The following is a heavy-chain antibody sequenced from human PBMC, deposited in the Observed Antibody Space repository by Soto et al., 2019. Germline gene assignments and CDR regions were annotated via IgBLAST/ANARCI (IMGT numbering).Heavy chain of an antibody. V-gene: IGHV4-30-4*01. CDR3: ARVTCSGGSCYSYYYYYGMDV. Sequence: PSETLSLTCTVSGGSISSGDYYWSWIRQPPGKGLEWIGYIYYSGSTYYNPSLKSRVTISVDTSKNQFSLKLSSVTAADTAVYYCARVTCSGGSCYSYYYYYGMDVRGQGTTVTVSS. CDR1: GGSISSGDYY. D-gene: IGHD2-15*01. CDR2: IYYSGST. J-gene: IGHJ6*02.